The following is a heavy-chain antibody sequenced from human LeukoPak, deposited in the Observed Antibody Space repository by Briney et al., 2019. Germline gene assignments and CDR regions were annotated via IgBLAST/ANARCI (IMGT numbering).Heavy chain of an antibody. CDR2: IYHSGST. V-gene: IGHV4-39*07. Sequence: SETLSLTCTVSGGSISSGGYYWSWIRQPPGKGLEWIGSIYHSGSTYYNPSLKSRVTISVDTSKNQFSLKLSSVTAADTAVYYCARVPVGSSSGWYGGTFDYWGQGTLVTVSS. CDR3: ARVPVGSSSGWYGGTFDY. CDR1: GGSISSGGYY. J-gene: IGHJ4*02. D-gene: IGHD6-19*01.